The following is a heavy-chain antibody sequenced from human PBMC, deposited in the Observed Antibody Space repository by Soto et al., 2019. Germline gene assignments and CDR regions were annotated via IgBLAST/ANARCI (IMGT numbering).Heavy chain of an antibody. V-gene: IGHV3-48*01. CDR2: ISSSSSTM. D-gene: IGHD3-16*01. CDR1: GFTFSSYS. J-gene: IGHJ6*03. CDR3: AREGAYYYYMDV. Sequence: GGSLRLSCAASGFTFSSYSMNWVRQAPGKGLEWVSYISSSSSTMYYADSVKGRFTISRDNAKNSLFLQMNSLRAEDTAVYYCAREGAYYYYMDVWGKGTTVTVSS.